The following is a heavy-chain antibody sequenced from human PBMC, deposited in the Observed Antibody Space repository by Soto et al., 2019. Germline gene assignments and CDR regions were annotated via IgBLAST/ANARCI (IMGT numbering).Heavy chain of an antibody. J-gene: IGHJ6*03. CDR3: ARTGHYYYYYMDV. CDR1: GFSFSSYG. CDR2: IWYDGSTK. Sequence: QVQLVESGGGVVQPGRSLRLSCAASGFSFSSYGMHWVRQAPGKGLEWVAVIWYDGSTKYYADSVKGRFTISRDNSKNTRYLQMNSLRAEDTAVYYCARTGHYYYYYMDVWGKGTTVTVSS. V-gene: IGHV3-33*01.